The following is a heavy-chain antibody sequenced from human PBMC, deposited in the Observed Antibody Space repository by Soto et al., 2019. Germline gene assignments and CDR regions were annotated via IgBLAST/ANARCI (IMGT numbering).Heavy chain of an antibody. D-gene: IGHD6-13*01. V-gene: IGHV1-69*11. CDR3: ARGGGSSWMGNWFGP. CDR1: GGTLSNNA. Sequence: QAQLAQSGAEVKKPGSSVKVSCKASGGTLSNNAISWVRQAPGQGLEWMGGVIPTLGTTNYAQKFQGRVKITADDSTSTVYMDLSSLRSDDTAVYYCARGGGSSWMGNWFGPWGQGTLVTVSS. CDR2: VIPTLGTT. J-gene: IGHJ5*02.